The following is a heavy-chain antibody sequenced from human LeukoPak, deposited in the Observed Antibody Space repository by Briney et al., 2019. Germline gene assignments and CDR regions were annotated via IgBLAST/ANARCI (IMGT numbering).Heavy chain of an antibody. CDR2: ISSSGSYI. CDR3: ARGTYYDILTGYYTPFDY. D-gene: IGHD3-9*01. CDR1: GFTFSSYS. V-gene: IGHV3-21*01. J-gene: IGHJ4*02. Sequence: PGGSLRLSCAASGFTFSSYSMNWVRQAPGKGLEWVSSISSSGSYIYYADSVKGRFTISRDNAKNSLYLQMNSLRAEDTAVYYCARGTYYDILTGYYTPFDYWGQGTLVTVSS.